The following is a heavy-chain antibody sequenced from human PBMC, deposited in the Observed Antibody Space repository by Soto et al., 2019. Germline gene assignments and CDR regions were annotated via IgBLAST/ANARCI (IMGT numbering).Heavy chain of an antibody. D-gene: IGHD1-26*01. CDR3: VRGYSGTYRIDF. CDR1: GFTFSSYW. V-gene: IGHV3-74*01. J-gene: IGHJ4*02. CDR2: INPDGRTT. Sequence: PGGSLRLSCAASGFTFSSYWMRWVRQVPGKGLVWVSRINPDGRTTNYTDSVKGRFTISRDNAESTLHLQMNGLRAEDTAVYYCVRGYSGTYRIDFWGQGALVTVSS.